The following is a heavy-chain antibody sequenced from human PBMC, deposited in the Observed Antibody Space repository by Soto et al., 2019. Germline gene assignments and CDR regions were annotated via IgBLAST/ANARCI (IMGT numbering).Heavy chain of an antibody. V-gene: IGHV3-66*01. Sequence: SLRLSCAASGFIVSNNFMSWVRQAPGKGPEWVSIVYSDGSTDYADSVKGKFTISRDNSKNTLYLEMNSLRAEDTAVYYCATTRDFAFHYWGQGTLVTVSS. D-gene: IGHD2-21*02. CDR1: GFIVSNNF. CDR2: VYSDGST. J-gene: IGHJ4*02. CDR3: ATTRDFAFHY.